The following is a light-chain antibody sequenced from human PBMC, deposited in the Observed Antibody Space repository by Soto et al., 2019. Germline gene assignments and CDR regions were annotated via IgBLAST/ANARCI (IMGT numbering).Light chain of an antibody. CDR1: QGISND. CDR2: GAS. Sequence: DIQMTQSPSSLSASVGDRVTITCRASQGISNDLDWFQQKPGKAPESMSYGASILHSGVPSKFRGSGSGTDFTLTISSLKPDDFATYYCQQYNSYQGTFGQGTKVDI. CDR3: QQYNSYQGT. J-gene: IGKJ1*01. V-gene: IGKV1-16*02.